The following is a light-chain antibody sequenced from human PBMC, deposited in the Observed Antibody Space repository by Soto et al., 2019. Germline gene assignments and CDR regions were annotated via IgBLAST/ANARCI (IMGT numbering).Light chain of an antibody. J-gene: IGLJ2*01. CDR1: SSDVGSYNL. CDR2: EDI. CDR3: CSYAGGTSVV. V-gene: IGLV2-23*01. Sequence: QSALTQPASVSGSPGQSTTISCTGTSSDVGSYNLVSWYQQHPGKAPKLMIYEDIERPSGVSNRFSGSKSGNTASLTISGLQTEDEADYYCCSYAGGTSVVFGGGTKLTAL.